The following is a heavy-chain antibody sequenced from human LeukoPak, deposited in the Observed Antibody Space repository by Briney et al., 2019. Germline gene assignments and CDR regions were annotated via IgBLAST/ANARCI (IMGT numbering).Heavy chain of an antibody. V-gene: IGHV4-59*01. CDR2: IYYSGST. Sequence: SETLSLTCTVSGGSIGYYWNWFRQPPGKGLEWIGYIYYSGSTNYNPSLKSRVTISVDTSKKQFSLKLRSVTAADTAVYYCARVSGYDWESFYDYWGQGTLVTVSS. J-gene: IGHJ4*02. D-gene: IGHD5-12*01. CDR1: GGSIGYY. CDR3: ARVSGYDWESFYDY.